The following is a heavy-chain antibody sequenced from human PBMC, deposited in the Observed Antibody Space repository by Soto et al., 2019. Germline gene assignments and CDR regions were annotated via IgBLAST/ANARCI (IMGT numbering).Heavy chain of an antibody. CDR3: ARDLYYSSGRYFDHDAFDI. CDR2: ISPPNDRT. CDR1: GYNFTSYG. J-gene: IGHJ3*02. Sequence: QVQLVQSGADVKKPGASVKVSCKASGYNFTSYGISWVRQAPGQGLEWMGWISPPNDRTKYARRFQDRVTTTTETPTSTVYMELGSLRSDDTAVYYCARDLYYSSGRYFDHDAFDIWGQGTVVTVSS. D-gene: IGHD6-19*01. V-gene: IGHV1-18*01.